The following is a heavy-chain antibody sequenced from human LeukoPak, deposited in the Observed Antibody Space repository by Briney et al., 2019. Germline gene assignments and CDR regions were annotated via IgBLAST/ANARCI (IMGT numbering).Heavy chain of an antibody. CDR2: ISGSGGST. CDR1: GFTFSSYS. CDR3: ARVGALSSSWLLY. Sequence: AGGSLRLSCAASGFTFSSYSMNWVRQAPGKGLEWVSAISGSGGSTYYADSVKGRFTISRDNAKNSLYLQMNSLRAEDTAVYFCARVGALSSSWLLYWGQGTLVTVSS. V-gene: IGHV3-21*01. J-gene: IGHJ4*02. D-gene: IGHD6-13*01.